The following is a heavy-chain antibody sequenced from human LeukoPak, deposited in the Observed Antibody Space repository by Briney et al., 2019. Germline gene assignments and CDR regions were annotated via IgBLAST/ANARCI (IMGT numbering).Heavy chain of an antibody. CDR2: IYYSGST. D-gene: IGHD3-22*01. CDR1: GGSISSSSYY. Sequence: SATLSLTCTVSGGSISSSSYYWGWIRQPPGKGLEWIGSIYYSGSTYYNPSLKSRVTISVDTSKNQFSLKLSSVTAADTAVCYCARSSANYYDSSGYYYVPPYYFDYWGQGTLVTVSS. J-gene: IGHJ4*02. V-gene: IGHV4-39*01. CDR3: ARSSANYYDSSGYYYVPPYYFDY.